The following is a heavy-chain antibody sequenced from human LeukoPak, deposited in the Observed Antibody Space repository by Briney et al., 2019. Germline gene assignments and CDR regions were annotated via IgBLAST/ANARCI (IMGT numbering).Heavy chain of an antibody. D-gene: IGHD2-15*01. CDR3: ARGRGSGGNRYYYYGMDV. CDR2: INHSGST. V-gene: IGHV4-34*01. J-gene: IGHJ6*02. CDR1: GGSFSGYY. Sequence: SETLSLTCAVYGGSFSGYYWSWIRQPPGKGLEWIGEINHSGSTNYNPSLKSRVTISVDTSKNQFSLKLSSVTAADTAVYYCARGRGSGGNRYYYYGMDVWGQGTTVTVSS.